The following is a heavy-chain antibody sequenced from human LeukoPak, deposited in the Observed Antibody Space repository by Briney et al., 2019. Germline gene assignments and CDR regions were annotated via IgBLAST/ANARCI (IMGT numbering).Heavy chain of an antibody. J-gene: IGHJ4*02. Sequence: QPGGSLRLSCAASGFTFNRRGMHWVRQAPGKGLEWVAFIRYDGSNKYYADSVKGRFTISRDNSKNTLYLQMNSLRAEDTAVYYCASQEGGYIDYWGQGTLVTVSS. CDR2: IRYDGSNK. CDR1: GFTFNRRG. CDR3: ASQEGGYIDY. D-gene: IGHD6-13*01. V-gene: IGHV3-30*02.